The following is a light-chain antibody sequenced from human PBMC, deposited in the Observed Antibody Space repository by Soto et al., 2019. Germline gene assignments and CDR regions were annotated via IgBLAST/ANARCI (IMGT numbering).Light chain of an antibody. V-gene: IGKV3-20*01. J-gene: IGKJ5*01. Sequence: EVVLTQSPGTLSLSPGERATLSCRASQSVSSSYLAWYQQKPGQAPRLLIYGASSRATDIPDRFSGSGSGTDFTLTISRLEPEDFAVYYCQQYGSSLLTFGQGTRLEI. CDR1: QSVSSSY. CDR3: QQYGSSLLT. CDR2: GAS.